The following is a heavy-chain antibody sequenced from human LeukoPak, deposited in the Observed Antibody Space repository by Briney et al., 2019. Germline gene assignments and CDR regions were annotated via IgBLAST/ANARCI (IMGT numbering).Heavy chain of an antibody. D-gene: IGHD1-26*01. CDR1: GGTFSSYA. J-gene: IGHJ6*03. CDR3: ATIVGATHYYMDV. Sequence: GASVKVSCKASGGTFSSYAISWVRQAPGQGLEWMGGIIPVFGTSNYAQKFQGRVTMTEDTSTDTAYMELSSLRSEDTAVYYCATIVGATHYYMDVWGKGTTVTISS. V-gene: IGHV1-69*06. CDR2: IIPVFGTS.